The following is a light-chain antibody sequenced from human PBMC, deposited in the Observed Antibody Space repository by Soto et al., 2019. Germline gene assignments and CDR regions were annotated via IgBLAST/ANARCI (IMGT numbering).Light chain of an antibody. CDR2: DTS. V-gene: IGKV3-11*01. CDR1: QSVSNY. J-gene: IGKJ4*01. Sequence: EIVLTQSPGTLSLSPGERATLSCRASQSVSNYLLWFQQKPGQAPRLLIYDTSNRATGVPARFSGSGSGTEFTLTISSLEPEDFAVYYCQKRRVWPLTVGGGTKVEIK. CDR3: QKRRVWPLT.